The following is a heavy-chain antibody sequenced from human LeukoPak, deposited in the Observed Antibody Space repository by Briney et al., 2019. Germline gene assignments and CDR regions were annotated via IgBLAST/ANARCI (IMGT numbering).Heavy chain of an antibody. J-gene: IGHJ4*02. CDR2: IIPNSGGA. V-gene: IGHV1-2*02. D-gene: IGHD7-27*01. CDR3: ARGGKSELGTCDF. CDR1: GYTFTGYY. Sequence: ASVKVSCKASGYTFTGYYMHWVRQAPGQGLEWMGWIIPNSGGANYAQKFRGRVTMTMDTSINTAYMELSSLRSDDTAVYYCARGGKSELGTCDFWGQGTLVTVSA.